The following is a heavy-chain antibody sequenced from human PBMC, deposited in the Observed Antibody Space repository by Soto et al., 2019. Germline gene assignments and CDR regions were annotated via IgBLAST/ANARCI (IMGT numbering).Heavy chain of an antibody. CDR1: GFSFRNSW. V-gene: IGHV3-15*01. J-gene: IGHJ6*02. CDR3: TTDLQAYCDGTTCYAGNYYYDDMDV. Sequence: PGGSLRLSCAASGFSFRNSWMSWVRQAPGKGLEWVGHIKSQGDGGTRDYAAPVKGRFTISRDDSKNTLFLQMNSLKHEDTAVYFCTTDLQAYCDGTTCYAGNYYYDDMDVWGQGTTVTVSS. CDR2: IKSQGDGGTR. D-gene: IGHD2-2*01.